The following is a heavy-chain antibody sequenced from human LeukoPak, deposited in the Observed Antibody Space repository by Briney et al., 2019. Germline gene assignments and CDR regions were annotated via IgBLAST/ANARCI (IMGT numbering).Heavy chain of an antibody. CDR2: IYYSGST. Sequence: SQTLSLTCTVSGGSISSGGYYWSWIRQHPGKGLEWIGYIYYSGSTYYNPSLKSRVTISVDTSKNQLSLKLSSVTAADTAVYYCARSIAAAGTAWFDPWGQGTLVTVSS. J-gene: IGHJ5*02. CDR1: GGSISSGGYY. CDR3: ARSIAAAGTAWFDP. D-gene: IGHD6-13*01. V-gene: IGHV4-31*03.